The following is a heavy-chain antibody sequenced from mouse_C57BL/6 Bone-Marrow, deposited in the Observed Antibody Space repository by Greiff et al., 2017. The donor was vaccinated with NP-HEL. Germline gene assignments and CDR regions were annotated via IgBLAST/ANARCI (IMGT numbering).Heavy chain of an antibody. Sequence: QVQLQQSGPELVKPGASVKISCKASGYAFSSSWMNWVKQRPGKGLEWIGRIYPGDGDTNYNGKFKGKATLTADKSSSTAYMQLSSLTSEDSAVYFCATSRLGLRHWGQGTTLTVSS. CDR1: GYAFSSSW. CDR3: ATSRLGLRH. CDR2: IYPGDGDT. V-gene: IGHV1-82*01. J-gene: IGHJ2*01. D-gene: IGHD3-1*01.